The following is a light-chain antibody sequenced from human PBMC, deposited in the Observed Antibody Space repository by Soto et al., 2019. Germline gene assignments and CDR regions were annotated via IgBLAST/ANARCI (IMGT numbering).Light chain of an antibody. Sequence: EIVLTQSPGTLSLSPGERATLSCMASQSISVTYLAWYQQKPGRAPRILIYGASNRATGLPDRFSGSGSGTDFTLTISRLEPEDFAVYYCQHYGISPPWTFGQGTKVDIK. CDR2: GAS. V-gene: IGKV3-20*01. J-gene: IGKJ1*01. CDR1: QSISVTY. CDR3: QHYGISPPWT.